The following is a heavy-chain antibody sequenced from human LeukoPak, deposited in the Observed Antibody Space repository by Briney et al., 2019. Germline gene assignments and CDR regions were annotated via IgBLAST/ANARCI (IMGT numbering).Heavy chain of an antibody. J-gene: IGHJ4*02. CDR1: GFTFSSYA. D-gene: IGHD1-7*01. CDR2: ISGSGGST. CDR3: AKDLLYNWNYGGYFDY. Sequence: GGSLRLSCAASGFTFSSYAMSWVRQAPGKGLEWVSAISGSGGSTYYADSVKGRFTISRDNSKNTLYQQMNSLRAEDTAVYYCAKDLLYNWNYGGYFDYWGQGTLVTVSS. V-gene: IGHV3-23*01.